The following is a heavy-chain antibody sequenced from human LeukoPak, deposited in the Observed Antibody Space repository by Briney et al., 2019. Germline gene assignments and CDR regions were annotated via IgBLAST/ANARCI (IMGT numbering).Heavy chain of an antibody. Sequence: ASVTVSCKASGFTFTSSAVQWVRQARGQRLEWIGWIVVGSGNTNYAQKFQERVTITRDMSTSTAYMELSSLRSEDTAVYYCAADFDYGDFLFDYWGQGTRVTVSS. CDR2: IVVGSGNT. J-gene: IGHJ4*02. CDR1: GFTFTSSA. D-gene: IGHD4-17*01. V-gene: IGHV1-58*01. CDR3: AADFDYGDFLFDY.